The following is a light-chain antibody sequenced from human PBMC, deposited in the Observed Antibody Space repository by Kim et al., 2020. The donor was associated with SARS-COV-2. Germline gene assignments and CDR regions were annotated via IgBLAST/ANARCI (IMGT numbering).Light chain of an antibody. CDR1: QSISTY. Sequence: DIQMTQSPSSLSVSVGDRVTITCRASQSISTYLKWYQQKSGKAPKFLIYGASTLQSGVPSRFSGSGSGTEFTLTISSLQPEDFATYYCKQSNSVPPPFGRGTKREIK. J-gene: IGKJ2*01. CDR2: GAS. V-gene: IGKV1-39*01. CDR3: KQSNSVPPP.